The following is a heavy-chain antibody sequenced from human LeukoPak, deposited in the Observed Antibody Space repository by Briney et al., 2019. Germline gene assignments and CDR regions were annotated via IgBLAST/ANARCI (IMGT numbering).Heavy chain of an antibody. D-gene: IGHD6-13*01. V-gene: IGHV3-53*01. J-gene: IGHJ4*02. CDR1: GFTVSSNY. Sequence: GSLRLSCAASGFTVSSNYMSWVRQAPGKGLEWVSVIYSGGSTYYADSVKGRFTISRDNSKNTLYLQMNSLRAEDTAVYYCARGRGTGYSSSWSMGYFDYWGQGTLVTVSS. CDR3: ARGRGTGYSSSWSMGYFDY. CDR2: IYSGGST.